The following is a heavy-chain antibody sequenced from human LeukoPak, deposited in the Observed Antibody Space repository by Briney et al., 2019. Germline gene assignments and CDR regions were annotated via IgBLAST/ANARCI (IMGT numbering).Heavy chain of an antibody. CDR1: GFTFSSYG. CDR3: AAWVVVAATPGDY. V-gene: IGHV3-30*03. D-gene: IGHD2-15*01. Sequence: GGSLRLSCAASGFTFSSYGMHWVRQAPGKGLEWVAVISYDGSNKYYADSVKGRFTISRDNSKNTLYLQMNSLRAEDTAVYYCAAWVVVAATPGDYWGQGTLVTVSS. CDR2: ISYDGSNK. J-gene: IGHJ4*02.